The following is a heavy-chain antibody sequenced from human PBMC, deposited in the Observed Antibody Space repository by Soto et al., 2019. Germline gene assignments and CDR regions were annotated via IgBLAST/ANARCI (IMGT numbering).Heavy chain of an antibody. D-gene: IGHD5-18*01. CDR1: GFTFSSYS. CDR2: ISSSSSTI. J-gene: IGHJ2*01. V-gene: IGHV3-48*02. Sequence: EVQLVESGGGLVQPGGSLRLSCAASGFTFSSYSMNWVRQAPGKGLEWVSYISSSSSTIYYADSVKGRFTISRDNAKNSLYLQMNSLRDEDTAVYYCARGSDLGYSYGYAHWYFDLWGRGTLVTVSS. CDR3: ARGSDLGYSYGYAHWYFDL.